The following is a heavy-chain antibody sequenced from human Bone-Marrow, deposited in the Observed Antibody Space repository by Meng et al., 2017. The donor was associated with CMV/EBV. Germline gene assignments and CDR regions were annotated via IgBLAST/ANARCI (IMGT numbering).Heavy chain of an antibody. D-gene: IGHD3-22*01. CDR2: IYYSGST. CDR3: ARALDSSGSLFAD. J-gene: IGHJ4*02. Sequence: GSLRLSCTVSGGSISSYYWSWIRQPPGKGLEWIGYIYYSGSTNYNPSLKSRVTISVDTSKNQFSLKLSSVTAADTAVYYCARALDSSGSLFADWGQGTLVTVSS. V-gene: IGHV4-59*01. CDR1: GGSISSYY.